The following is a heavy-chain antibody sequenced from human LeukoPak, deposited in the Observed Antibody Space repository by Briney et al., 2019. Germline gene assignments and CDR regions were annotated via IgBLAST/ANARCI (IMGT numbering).Heavy chain of an antibody. CDR2: IKQDGSEK. D-gene: IGHD6-13*01. Sequence: GGSLRLSCAASGFTFSSYWMSWVRQAPGKGLEWVANIKQDGSEKYYVDSVKGRFTISRDNAKNSLYLQMNSLRAEDTALYYCARGAAAGFGYYYYYMDVWGKGTTVTVSS. V-gene: IGHV3-7*03. CDR1: GFTFSSYW. CDR3: ARGAAAGFGYYYYYMDV. J-gene: IGHJ6*03.